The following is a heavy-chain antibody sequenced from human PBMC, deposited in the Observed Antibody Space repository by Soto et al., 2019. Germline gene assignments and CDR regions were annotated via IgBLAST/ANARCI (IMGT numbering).Heavy chain of an antibody. CDR3: ARLTVAGSFLGESYFNGMDV. D-gene: IGHD6-19*01. J-gene: IGHJ6*02. V-gene: IGHV2-26*01. CDR1: GFSLTTPRMG. CDR2: IFWNDEK. Sequence: QVTLKESGPVLLKPTETLTLTCAVSGFSLTTPRMGVTWVRQPPGKALEWLAHIFWNDEKSYKTSLQRRLTISKDTSKSQVVLTMTNMDPVDTASYFCARLTVAGSFLGESYFNGMDVWGQGTTVTVSS.